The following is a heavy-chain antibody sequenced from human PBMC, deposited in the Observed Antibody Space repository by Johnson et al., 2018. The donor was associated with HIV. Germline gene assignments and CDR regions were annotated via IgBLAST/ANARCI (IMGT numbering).Heavy chain of an antibody. Sequence: QVQLVESGGGVVQPGRPLRLSCAASVFTFSRYPMHWVRQAPGKGLEWLAFISYDGSNKYYAVSVKGRFTLSRDNSKDTLFLQMNSLRAGDTAVYYCARAWGDLAPDAFDIWGLGTMVTVSS. D-gene: IGHD7-27*01. CDR3: ARAWGDLAPDAFDI. CDR1: VFTFSRYP. V-gene: IGHV3-30-3*01. J-gene: IGHJ3*02. CDR2: ISYDGSNK.